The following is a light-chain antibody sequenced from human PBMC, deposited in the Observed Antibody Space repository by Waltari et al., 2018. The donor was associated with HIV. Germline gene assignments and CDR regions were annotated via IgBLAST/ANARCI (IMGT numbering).Light chain of an antibody. V-gene: IGKV1-9*01. Sequence: DIQSTQSPPFLSASVGDRITITCRASQGISSYLTWYQQQPGTAPQLLIYAASTLQSGVPSRFSGSISGTEFTLTISSLQPEDFGTYYCQQLYTYPYSFGQGTKLEI. J-gene: IGKJ2*03. CDR1: QGISSY. CDR3: QQLYTYPYS. CDR2: AAS.